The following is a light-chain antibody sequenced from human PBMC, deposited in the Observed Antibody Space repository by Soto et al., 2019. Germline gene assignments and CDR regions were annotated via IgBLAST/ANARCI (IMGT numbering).Light chain of an antibody. CDR3: QQSNNWPYT. CDR1: QSVSDN. Sequence: EIVLTQSPATLSVSPGERVTLSCRASQSVSDNLAWYQQKPGQAPRPLIYGASTRATTTPARFSGSGSGTEFTLTISSLQSEDFAVYFCQQSNNWPYTFGQGTKLDIK. V-gene: IGKV3-15*01. CDR2: GAS. J-gene: IGKJ2*01.